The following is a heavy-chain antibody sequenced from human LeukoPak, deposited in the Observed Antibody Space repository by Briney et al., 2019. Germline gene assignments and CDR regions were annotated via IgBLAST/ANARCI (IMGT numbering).Heavy chain of an antibody. D-gene: IGHD2-21*01. J-gene: IGHJ6*03. CDR2: ISYDGSNK. CDR3: ARVAIVLYYYYYMDV. Sequence: GRSLRLSCAASGFTFSSYAMHWVRQAPGKGLEWVAVISYDGSNKYYADSVKGRFTISRDNSKNTLYLQMNSLRAEDTAVYYCARVAIVLYYYYYMDVWGKGTTVTVSS. CDR1: GFTFSSYA. V-gene: IGHV3-30-3*01.